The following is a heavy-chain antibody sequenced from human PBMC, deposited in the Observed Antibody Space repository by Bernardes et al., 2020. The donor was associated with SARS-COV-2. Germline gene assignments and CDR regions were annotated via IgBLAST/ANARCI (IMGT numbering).Heavy chain of an antibody. V-gene: IGHV1-18*01. CDR2: ISAYNGNT. Sequence: ASVKVSCKASGYTFTSYGISWVRQAPGQGLEWMGWISAYNGNTNYAQKLQGRVTMTTDTSTSTAYMELRSLRSDDTAVYYCARTPPDYYGSGSYYTPFDYWGQGTLVTVSS. CDR3: ARTPPDYYGSGSYYTPFDY. D-gene: IGHD3-10*01. CDR1: GYTFTSYG. J-gene: IGHJ4*02.